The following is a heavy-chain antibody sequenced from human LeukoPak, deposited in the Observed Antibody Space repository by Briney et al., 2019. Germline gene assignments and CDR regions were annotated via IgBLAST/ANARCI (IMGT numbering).Heavy chain of an antibody. V-gene: IGHV4-34*01. CDR2: INHSGST. D-gene: IGHD5-12*01. J-gene: IGHJ5*02. CDR3: ARGVMRLRFYNWFDP. CDR1: GFTFSDYS. Sequence: GSLRLSCAASGFTFSDYSMNWVRQPPGKGLEWIGEINHSGSTNYNPSLKSRVTISVDTSKNQFSLKLSSVTAADTAVYYCARGVMRLRFYNWFDPWGQGTLVTVSS.